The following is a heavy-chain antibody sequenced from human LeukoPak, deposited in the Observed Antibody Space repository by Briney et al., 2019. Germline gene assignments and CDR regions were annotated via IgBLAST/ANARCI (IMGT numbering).Heavy chain of an antibody. Sequence: GGSLRLSCAASGFTFSSYAMSWVRQAPGKGLEWVSAISGSGGSTYYADSVKGRFTISRDNSKNTLYLQMNSLRAEDTAVYYCAKDKYYGSGSYNYYYGMDVWGQGTTVTVSS. V-gene: IGHV3-23*01. CDR1: GFTFSSYA. CDR2: ISGSGGST. J-gene: IGHJ6*02. D-gene: IGHD3-10*01. CDR3: AKDKYYGSGSYNYYYGMDV.